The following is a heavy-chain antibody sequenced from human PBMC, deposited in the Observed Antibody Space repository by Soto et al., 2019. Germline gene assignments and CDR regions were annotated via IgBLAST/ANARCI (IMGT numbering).Heavy chain of an antibody. CDR3: ARVRYSGSYQDAFDI. CDR1: GGSFSGSDW. V-gene: IGHV4-4*02. J-gene: IGHJ3*02. CDR2: IYHYEST. D-gene: IGHD1-26*01. Sequence: PSETLSLTCAVSGGSFSGSDWWSWVRQPPGKGLEWIGQIYHYESTNYNPSLKSRVTISVDKSKNHFSLKLTSVTAADTAVYYCARVRYSGSYQDAFDIWGQGTMVTVSS.